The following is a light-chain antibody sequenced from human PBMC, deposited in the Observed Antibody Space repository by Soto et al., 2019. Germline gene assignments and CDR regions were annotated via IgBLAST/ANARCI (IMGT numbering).Light chain of an antibody. J-gene: IGLJ1*01. CDR3: AAWDDSLSGYV. Sequence: QSVLPQPPSASGTPGQRVTISCSGSSPNIGTNTVNWYQQLPGMAPKLLIYATNQRPSGVPERFSGSKSGTSASLAISGLQSEDEADYYCAAWDDSLSGYVFGTGTKLTVL. V-gene: IGLV1-44*01. CDR1: SPNIGTNT. CDR2: ATN.